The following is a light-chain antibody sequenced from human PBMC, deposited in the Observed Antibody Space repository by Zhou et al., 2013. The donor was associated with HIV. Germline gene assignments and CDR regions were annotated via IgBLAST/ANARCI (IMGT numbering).Light chain of an antibody. J-gene: IGKJ5*01. CDR1: QSVSSY. V-gene: IGKV3-11*01. CDR3: QQRKSWPIT. CDR2: DAS. Sequence: EIVLTQSPATLSLSPGERATLSCRASQSVSSYLAWYQQKPGQAPRLLIYDASNRATGIPARFSGGGSGTDFTLTIYSLEPEDFAVYYCQQRKSWPITFGQGTRLDI.